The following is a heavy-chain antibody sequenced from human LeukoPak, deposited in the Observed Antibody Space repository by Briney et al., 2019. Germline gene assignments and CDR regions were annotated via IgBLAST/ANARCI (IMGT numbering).Heavy chain of an antibody. J-gene: IGHJ4*02. D-gene: IGHD5-24*01. Sequence: EFQGRVTMTRDTSTSTVYMELSSLRSEDTAVYYCARGSRDGYNYYFDYWGQGTLVTVSS. V-gene: IGHV1-46*01. CDR3: ARGSRDGYNYYFDY.